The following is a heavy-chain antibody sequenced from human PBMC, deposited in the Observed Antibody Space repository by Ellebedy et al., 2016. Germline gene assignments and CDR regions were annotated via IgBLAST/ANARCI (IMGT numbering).Heavy chain of an antibody. CDR2: ISGYNGYT. D-gene: IGHD3-10*01. J-gene: IGHJ3*02. CDR1: GYTFTSYD. Sequence: ASVKVSCXASGYTFTSYDINWVRQATGQGLEWMGWISGYNGYTRYPQRFQDRVTMSTDTSTSTAYMELRGLSTDDTAVYYCARDSDYSTGAYVGFDIWGQGTQLTVSS. V-gene: IGHV1-18*01. CDR3: ARDSDYSTGAYVGFDI.